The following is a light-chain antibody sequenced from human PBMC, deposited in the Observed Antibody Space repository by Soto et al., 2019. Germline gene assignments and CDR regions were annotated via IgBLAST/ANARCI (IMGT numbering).Light chain of an antibody. CDR1: QGISNW. CDR2: AAS. CDR3: QQGQSFPLT. V-gene: IGKV1D-12*01. J-gene: IGKJ4*01. Sequence: DIQMTQSPSSVSASVADRVTITCRASQGISNWLAWYQQKPGEAPKLLISAASSLQSGVPSRFRGSGSGTDFTLTINSLHPEDFATSYCQQGQSFPLTFGLGTKVDIK.